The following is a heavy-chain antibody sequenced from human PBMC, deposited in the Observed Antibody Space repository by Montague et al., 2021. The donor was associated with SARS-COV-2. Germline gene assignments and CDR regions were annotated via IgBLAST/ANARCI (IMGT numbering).Heavy chain of an antibody. CDR1: GDSIGTVNC. V-gene: IGHV4-4*02. D-gene: IGHD1-26*01. Sequence: SETLSLTCVVSGDSIGTVNCWTWFRLPPGKGLEWVGEINHTGSTKYKPPLKSRVSMSADKSWNQFSLRLTSVTAADTAIYYCARKGSGRSDLAYWGQGTLVTVSS. CDR2: INHTGST. J-gene: IGHJ4*02. CDR3: ARKGSGRSDLAY.